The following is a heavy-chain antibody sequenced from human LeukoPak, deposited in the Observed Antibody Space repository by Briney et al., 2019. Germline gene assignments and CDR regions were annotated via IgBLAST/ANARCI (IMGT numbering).Heavy chain of an antibody. CDR3: VRMNLKRLGEVWSRGPKKRDYYYMDV. CDR2: MNPGSGDT. V-gene: IGHV1-8*01. Sequence: ASVKVSCQASGYTFTSYDINWVRQAPGQGLEWMGWMNPGSGDTGYALKFQGRVTMTRDTSISVAYMELRSLRSDDTAVYYCVRMNLKRLGEVWSRGPKKRDYYYMDVWGKGTTVTVSS. CDR1: GYTFTSYD. D-gene: IGHD3-10*01. J-gene: IGHJ6*03.